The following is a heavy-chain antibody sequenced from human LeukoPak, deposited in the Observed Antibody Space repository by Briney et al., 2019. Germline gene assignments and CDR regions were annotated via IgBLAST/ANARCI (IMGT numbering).Heavy chain of an antibody. D-gene: IGHD3-16*01. CDR1: GFNFNNYD. Sequence: GGSLRLSCAASGFNFNNYDFHWVRQAAGKRLEWVSGIGTVTDTFYLDSVEGRFTISRENAKNSFYLQMNGLRAGNTAVYYCARGWGGHGRSWGALDFWGQGILVTVSS. CDR2: IGTVTDT. V-gene: IGHV3-13*01. J-gene: IGHJ4*02. CDR3: ARGWGGHGRSWGALDF.